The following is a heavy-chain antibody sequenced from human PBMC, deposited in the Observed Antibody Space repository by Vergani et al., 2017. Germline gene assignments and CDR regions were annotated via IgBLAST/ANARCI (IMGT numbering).Heavy chain of an antibody. Sequence: QVQLQESGPGLVKPSQTLSLTCTVSGGSISSGGYYWSWLRQPAGKGLEWIGRIYTSGSTNYNPSLKSRVTISVDTSKHLFSQKLSSVTAADTAVDYCARXSIVVVPAAIHYYGMDVWGQGTTVTVSS. CDR3: ARXSIVVVPAAIHYYGMDV. CDR2: IYTSGST. CDR1: GGSISSGGYY. V-gene: IGHV4-61*02. D-gene: IGHD2-2*01. J-gene: IGHJ6*02.